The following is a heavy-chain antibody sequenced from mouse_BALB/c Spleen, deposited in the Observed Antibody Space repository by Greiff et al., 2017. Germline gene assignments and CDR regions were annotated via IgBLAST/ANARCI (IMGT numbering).Heavy chain of an antibody. Sequence: EVKLMESGGDLVKPGGSLKLSCAASGFTFSSYGMSWVRQTPDKRLEWVATISSGGSYTYYPDSVKGRFTISRDNATNTLYLQMSSLKSEDTAMYYCARKDGYSYWGQGTTLTVSS. V-gene: IGHV5-6*01. J-gene: IGHJ2*01. CDR2: ISSGGSYT. D-gene: IGHD2-3*01. CDR3: ARKDGYSY. CDR1: GFTFSSYG.